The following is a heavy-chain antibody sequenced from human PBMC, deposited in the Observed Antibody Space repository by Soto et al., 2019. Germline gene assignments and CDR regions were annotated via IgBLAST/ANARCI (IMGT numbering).Heavy chain of an antibody. CDR3: AIDLIVGATPPYYFYY. CDR1: GYTFTSYG. Sequence: QVQLVQSGAEVKKPGASVKVSCKASGYTFTSYGISWVRQAPGQGLEWMGWISAYNGNTNYAQKIQGRVTMTTDTSTSTAYLGLRSLRSDDTVVYYCAIDLIVGATPPYYFYYWCQGTLVTVSS. V-gene: IGHV1-18*01. J-gene: IGHJ4*02. CDR2: ISAYNGNT. D-gene: IGHD1-26*01.